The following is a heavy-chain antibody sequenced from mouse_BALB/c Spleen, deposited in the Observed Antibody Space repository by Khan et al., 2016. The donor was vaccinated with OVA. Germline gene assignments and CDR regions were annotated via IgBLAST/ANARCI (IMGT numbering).Heavy chain of an antibody. CDR3: ARSGYGSFGF. CDR1: GYTFTDFN. D-gene: IGHD1-2*01. Sequence: EVQLQESGPELVKPGASVKISCKASGYTFTDFNLDWVKQSPGKRLEWIGYIYPNSGDTGYNQKFKTKATLTVDTSSSTAYIELRSLTSEDSAVYDCARSGYGSFGFWGQGTLVTVSA. V-gene: IGHV1S29*02. CDR2: IYPNSGDT. J-gene: IGHJ3*01.